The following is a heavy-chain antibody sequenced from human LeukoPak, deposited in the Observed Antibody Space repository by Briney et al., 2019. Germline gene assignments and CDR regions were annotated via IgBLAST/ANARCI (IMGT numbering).Heavy chain of an antibody. V-gene: IGHV3-23*01. Sequence: TGGSLRLSCVASGFTFSSYAMSWVRQAPGKGLEWVSAISGSGGSTYYADSVKGRFTISRDNSKNTLYLQMNSLRAEDTAVYYCAKTLDSYCSSTSCYHMDVWGKGTTVTVSS. CDR1: GFTFSSYA. J-gene: IGHJ6*03. D-gene: IGHD2-2*01. CDR2: ISGSGGST. CDR3: AKTLDSYCSSTSCYHMDV.